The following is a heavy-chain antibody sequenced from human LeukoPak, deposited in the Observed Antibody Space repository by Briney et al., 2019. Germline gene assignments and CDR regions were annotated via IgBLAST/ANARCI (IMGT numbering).Heavy chain of an antibody. CDR2: VKQDGSER. J-gene: IGHJ4*02. CDR3: VRDAGGSGSYPDY. Sequence: GGSLRLSCAASGFTFSNYWMTWVRQAPGKGLEWVANVKQDGSERYYVDSVRGRFTISRDNAKNSVYLQVNSLRVEDTAMYYCVRDAGGSGSYPDYWGQGVLVTVSS. V-gene: IGHV3-7*01. CDR1: GFTFSNYW. D-gene: IGHD1-26*01.